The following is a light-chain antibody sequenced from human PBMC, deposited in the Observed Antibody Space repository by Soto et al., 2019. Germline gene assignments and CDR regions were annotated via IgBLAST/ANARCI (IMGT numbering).Light chain of an antibody. V-gene: IGLV2-14*03. CDR3: STYTRSNRV. CDR1: SSDIGGYNF. Sequence: QSALTQPASVSGSPGQSITISCTGTSSDIGGYNFVSWYQQHPGKAPKLMIYDVSNQPSGISDRFSGSKSGNTASLTIPGLQAEDEADYYCSTYTRSNRVFGGGTKLTVL. CDR2: DVS. J-gene: IGLJ3*02.